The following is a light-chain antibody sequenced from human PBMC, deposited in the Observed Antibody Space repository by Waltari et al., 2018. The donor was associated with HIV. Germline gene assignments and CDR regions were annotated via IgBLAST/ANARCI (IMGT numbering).Light chain of an antibody. Sequence: IQLTQSPSSLSASPADKVTIACRASQHIKTFLNWYQVRPGNAPRVLIYGVSSLSTGVPSRFTGDGSGTDFTLTINNLQPEDFASYFCHQTYSVSITFGPGTRLEI. CDR3: HQTYSVSIT. J-gene: IGKJ5*01. V-gene: IGKV1-39*01. CDR2: GVS. CDR1: QHIKTF.